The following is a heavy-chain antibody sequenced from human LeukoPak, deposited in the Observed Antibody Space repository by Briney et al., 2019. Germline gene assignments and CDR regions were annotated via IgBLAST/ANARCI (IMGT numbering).Heavy chain of an antibody. CDR2: ITSSGTYI. D-gene: IGHD2-15*01. Sequence: GGSLRLSCVVSGFTFRSYTMRWVRQAPGKGLEWVSSITSSGTYIYFAHSLKGRFTISRDNAKNSLYLQLSSLRAEDTAVYYCAGGYPGGVWGKGTTVTVSS. J-gene: IGHJ6*04. CDR3: AGGYPGGV. CDR1: GFTFRSYT. V-gene: IGHV3-21*01.